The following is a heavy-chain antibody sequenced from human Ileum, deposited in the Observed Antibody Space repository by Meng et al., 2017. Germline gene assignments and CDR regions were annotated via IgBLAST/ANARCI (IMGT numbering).Heavy chain of an antibody. CDR3: ARDVGVGATLGYFDY. Sequence: SETLSLTCAVSGDSITSRHYWVWIRQAPGKGPEWIGRIIAVSGSTFYNPSLASRVTISADTSKDHISLKLTSVTAADTALYYCARDVGVGATLGYFDYWGQGTLVTVSS. CDR1: GDSITSRHY. J-gene: IGHJ4*02. D-gene: IGHD1-26*01. CDR2: IIAVSGST. V-gene: IGHV4-38-2*02.